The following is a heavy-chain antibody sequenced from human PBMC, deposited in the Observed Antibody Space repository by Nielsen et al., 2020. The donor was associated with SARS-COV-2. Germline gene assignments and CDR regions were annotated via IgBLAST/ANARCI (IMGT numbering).Heavy chain of an antibody. J-gene: IGHJ4*02. CDR2: VSQSGST. CDR3: ASLSRSITMIVDY. Sequence: SETLSLTCAVSGGSVSSNDWWTWVRQSPGKGLEWIGEVSQSGSTNYNPSLKSRVTISVDTSKNQFSLKLSSVTAADTAVYYCASLSRSITMIVDYWGQGTLVTVSS. CDR1: GGSVSSNDW. D-gene: IGHD3-22*01. V-gene: IGHV4-4*02.